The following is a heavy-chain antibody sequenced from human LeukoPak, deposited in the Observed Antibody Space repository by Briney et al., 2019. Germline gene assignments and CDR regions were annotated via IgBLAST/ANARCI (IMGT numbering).Heavy chain of an antibody. Sequence: GGSLRLSCAASGFRFSNYAMNWVRQAPGKGLEWVSSIDGSSSHIYYADSVKGRFTISRDNTKSSLYLQMNSLRAEAMAVNSCARRYSGSDCYTHSGPGTLVTVSS. CDR1: GFRFSNYA. J-gene: IGHJ1*01. CDR2: IDGSSSHI. CDR3: ARRYSGSDCYTH. D-gene: IGHD2-21*02. V-gene: IGHV3-21*01.